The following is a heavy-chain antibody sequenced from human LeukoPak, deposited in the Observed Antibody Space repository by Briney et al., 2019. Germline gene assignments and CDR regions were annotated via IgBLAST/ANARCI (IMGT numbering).Heavy chain of an antibody. Sequence: PGGSLRLSCAGSGFTFSNYGMNWVRQAPGKGLEWVSYVSTSSTTIYYADSVKGRFTISRDNSKNTLYLQMNSLRAEDTAVYYCAKDLPYAIAADYWGQGTLVTVSS. V-gene: IGHV3-48*01. CDR1: GFTFSNYG. CDR2: VSTSSTTI. D-gene: IGHD6-13*01. CDR3: AKDLPYAIAADY. J-gene: IGHJ4*02.